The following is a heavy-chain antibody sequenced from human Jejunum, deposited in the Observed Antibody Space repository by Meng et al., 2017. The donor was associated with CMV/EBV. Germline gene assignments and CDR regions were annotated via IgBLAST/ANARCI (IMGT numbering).Heavy chain of an antibody. Sequence: QVQLVGSGGGVGQPGESLRLSCAASGFNFNSYGMHWVRQAPGKGLEWLAFIRNDGTNKYYADSVKGRFFILRDTSKNTVYLQLNSLRIEDTAMYYCAKDVAVAGHFDSWGQGTLVTVFS. J-gene: IGHJ4*02. CDR3: AKDVAVAGHFDS. CDR1: GFNFNSYG. D-gene: IGHD6-19*01. CDR2: IRNDGTNK. V-gene: IGHV3-30*02.